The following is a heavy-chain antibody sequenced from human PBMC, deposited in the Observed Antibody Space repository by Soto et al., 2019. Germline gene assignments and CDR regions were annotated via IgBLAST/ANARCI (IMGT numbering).Heavy chain of an antibody. J-gene: IGHJ6*01. Sequence: SVKVSCKASGGTFSSYAISWVRQAPGQGLEWMGGIIPIFGTANYAQKFQGRVTITADESTSTAYMELSSLRSEDTAVYYCARVGVVPKGEYNFNGMNVWGQGTTKGVSS. CDR2: IIPIFGTA. CDR1: GGTFSSYA. CDR3: ARVGVVPKGEYNFNGMNV. V-gene: IGHV1-69*13. D-gene: IGHD3-3*01.